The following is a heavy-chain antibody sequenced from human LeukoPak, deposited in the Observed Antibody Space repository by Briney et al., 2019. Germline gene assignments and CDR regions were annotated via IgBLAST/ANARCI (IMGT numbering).Heavy chain of an antibody. V-gene: IGHV3-21*01. Sequence: PGGSLRLSCAASGFTFSSYSMNWVRQAPGKWLEWVSSISSSSSYIYYADSVKGRFTISRDNAKNSLYLQMNGLRAEDTAVYYCARDLSRDYYGSGSYQRWGQGTLVTVSS. CDR3: ARDLSRDYYGSGSYQR. CDR2: ISSSSSYI. D-gene: IGHD3-10*01. J-gene: IGHJ4*02. CDR1: GFTFSSYS.